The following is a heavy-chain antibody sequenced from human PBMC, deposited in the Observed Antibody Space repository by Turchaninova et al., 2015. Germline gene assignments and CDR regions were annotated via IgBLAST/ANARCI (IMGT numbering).Heavy chain of an antibody. J-gene: IGHJ5*02. CDR2: IYYSGST. CDR3: ARGGCSGGSCYSGWFDP. Sequence: QVQLQESGPGLGKPSEHLSLTGDVSGGSISSYYWSWIRQPPGKGLEWIGDIYYSGSTNYNPSLKSRVTISVDTSKNQFSLKLSSVTAADTAVYYCARGGCSGGSCYSGWFDPWGQGTLVTVSS. V-gene: IGHV4-59*01. D-gene: IGHD2-15*01. CDR1: GGSISSYY.